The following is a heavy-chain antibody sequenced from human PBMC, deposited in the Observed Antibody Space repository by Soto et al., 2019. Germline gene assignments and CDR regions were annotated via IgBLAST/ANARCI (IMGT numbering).Heavy chain of an antibody. D-gene: IGHD1-1*01. CDR1: GGSISSYY. CDR3: ASNWIDYYYYYMDV. V-gene: IGHV4-59*01. Sequence: QVQLQESGPGLVKPSETLSLTCTVSGGSISSYYWSWIRQPPGKGLEWIGYIYYSGSTNYNPSLKSRVTISVDTSKNQFSLKLSSVTAAGTAVYYCASNWIDYYYYYMDVWGKGTTVTVSS. CDR2: IYYSGST. J-gene: IGHJ6*03.